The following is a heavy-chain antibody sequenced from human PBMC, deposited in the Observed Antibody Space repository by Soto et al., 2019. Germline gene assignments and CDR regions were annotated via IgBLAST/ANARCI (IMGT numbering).Heavy chain of an antibody. D-gene: IGHD6-13*01. CDR2: LLYNGYTQ. CDR1: GFTFPNYG. Sequence: QVQLVESGGGVVQPGGSLRLSCAASGFTFPNYGLHWVRQAPDKGLEWVAVLLYNGYTQYYADSVKGRFTISGDNSKNTLYLQMDRLQPEDTAVYYCARAPNLSSCPYYVDYWGLGTLVAVSS. CDR3: ARAPNLSSCPYYVDY. J-gene: IGHJ4*02. V-gene: IGHV3-30*04.